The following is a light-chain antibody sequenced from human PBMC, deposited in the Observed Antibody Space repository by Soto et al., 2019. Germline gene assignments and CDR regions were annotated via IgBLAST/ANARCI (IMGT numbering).Light chain of an antibody. CDR3: QQSYSTPRT. J-gene: IGKJ2*01. V-gene: IGKV1-39*01. CDR2: AAS. CDR1: QSISSY. Sequence: DIPMTQSPSSLSASVGDRVTITCRASQSISSYLNWYQQNPGKAPKLLISAASILQSGVPSRFRGSGSGTDFTLTISSLQPEDFATYYCQQSYSTPRTFGQGTKLEIK.